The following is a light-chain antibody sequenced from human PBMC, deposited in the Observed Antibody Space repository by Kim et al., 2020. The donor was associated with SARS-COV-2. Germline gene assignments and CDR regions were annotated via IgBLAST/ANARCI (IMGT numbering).Light chain of an antibody. CDR2: YDS. V-gene: IGLV3-21*04. CDR1: NIGSKS. J-gene: IGLJ3*02. Sequence: SYELTQPPSVSVAPGKTARITCGGNNIGSKSVHWYQQKPGQAPVLVIYYDSDRPSGIPARFSGSNSGITATLTISRVEAGDEADSYCQVWDSSSYHWVFG. CDR3: QVWDSSSYHWV.